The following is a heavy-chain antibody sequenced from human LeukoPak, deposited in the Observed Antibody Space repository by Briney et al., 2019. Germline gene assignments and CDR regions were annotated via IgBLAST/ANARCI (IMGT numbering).Heavy chain of an antibody. Sequence: SETLSLTCAVYGGSFSGYYWSWIRRPPGKGLEWIGEINHSGSTNYNPSLKSRVTISVDTSKNQFSLKLSSVTAADTAVYYCARNGPEDYYYYMDVWGKGTTVAVSS. CDR3: ARNGPEDYYYYMDV. CDR1: GGSFSGYY. D-gene: IGHD2-8*01. CDR2: INHSGST. V-gene: IGHV4-34*01. J-gene: IGHJ6*03.